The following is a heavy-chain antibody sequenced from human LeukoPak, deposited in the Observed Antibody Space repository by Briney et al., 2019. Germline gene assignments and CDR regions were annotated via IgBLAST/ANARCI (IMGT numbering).Heavy chain of an antibody. Sequence: PGGSLRLSCAASGFTFSSYTMCWVRQAPGKGLEWVSAISGSGGSTYYADSVKGRFTISRDNSKNTLYLQMNSLRAEDTAVYYCASPLAYCGGDCYRGIDYWGQGTLVTVSS. CDR2: ISGSGGST. V-gene: IGHV3-23*01. J-gene: IGHJ4*02. CDR1: GFTFSSYT. D-gene: IGHD2-21*02. CDR3: ASPLAYCGGDCYRGIDY.